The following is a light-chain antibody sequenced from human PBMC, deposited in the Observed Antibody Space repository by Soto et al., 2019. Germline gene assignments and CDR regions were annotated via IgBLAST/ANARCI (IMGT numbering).Light chain of an antibody. V-gene: IGLV2-8*01. CDR2: EVN. Sequence: QSVLTQPPSASGSPGQSVTISCTGISSDVGGYKYVSWYQQHPGKAPKLMIFEVNKRPSGVPDRFSGSKSGNTASLTVSGLPAEDEADYYCSSYAGINNLGVFGTGTKLTVL. CDR1: SSDVGGYKY. CDR3: SSYAGINNLGV. J-gene: IGLJ1*01.